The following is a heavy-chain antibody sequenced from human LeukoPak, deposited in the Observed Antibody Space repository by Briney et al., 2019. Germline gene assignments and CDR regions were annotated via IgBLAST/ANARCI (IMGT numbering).Heavy chain of an antibody. CDR2: IWYDGSNK. J-gene: IGHJ4*02. CDR3: AKSAYDSSGYYVDY. V-gene: IGHV3-33*06. Sequence: GRSLRLSCAASGFTFSNYGMHWVRQAPGKGLEWVALIWYDGSNKYYADSVKGRFTISRDNSKNTLYLQMNSLRAEDTAVYYCAKSAYDSSGYYVDYWGQGTLVTVSS. CDR1: GFTFSNYG. D-gene: IGHD3-22*01.